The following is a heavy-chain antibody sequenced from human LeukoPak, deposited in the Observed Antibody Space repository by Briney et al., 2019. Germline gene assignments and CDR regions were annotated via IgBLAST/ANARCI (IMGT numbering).Heavy chain of an antibody. CDR1: GGSFSGYY. D-gene: IGHD3-22*01. CDR2: INHSGST. J-gene: IGHJ4*02. V-gene: IGHV4-34*01. CDR3: ARVDYYDSRPFDY. Sequence: SETLSLTCAVDGGSFSGYYWSWSGHPPVKGLEWIGEINHSGSTNYNPCLKSRVTISVDTSKNQFSLKMTSVTAADTAVYYCARVDYYDSRPFDYCGQGTLVTVSS.